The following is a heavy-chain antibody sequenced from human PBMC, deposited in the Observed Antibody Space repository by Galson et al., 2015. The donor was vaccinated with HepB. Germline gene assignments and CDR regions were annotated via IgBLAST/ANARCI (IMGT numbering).Heavy chain of an antibody. CDR1: GFTFSSYG. V-gene: IGHV3-33*01. D-gene: IGHD3-22*01. CDR2: IWYDGSNK. Sequence: SLRLSCAASGFTFSSYGMHWVRQAPGKGLEWVAVIWYDGSNKYYADSVKGRFTISRDNSKNTLYLQMNSLRAEDTAVYYCASMGSDSSGYPFDYWGQGTLVTVSS. CDR3: ASMGSDSSGYPFDY. J-gene: IGHJ4*02.